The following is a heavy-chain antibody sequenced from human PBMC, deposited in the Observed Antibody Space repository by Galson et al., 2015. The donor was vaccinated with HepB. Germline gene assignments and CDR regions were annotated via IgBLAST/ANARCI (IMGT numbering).Heavy chain of an antibody. CDR2: ISGSGGST. D-gene: IGHD4-17*01. CDR1: GFTFSSYG. J-gene: IGHJ3*02. V-gene: IGHV3-23*01. Sequence: SLRLSCAASGFTFSSYGMSWVRQAPGKGPEWISAISGSGGSTSYADSVKGRFTISRDNSKNTLYLQMNSLRAEDTAIYYCAKDRRGDGDYGPGAFDIWGQGTMVTVSS. CDR3: AKDRRGDGDYGPGAFDI.